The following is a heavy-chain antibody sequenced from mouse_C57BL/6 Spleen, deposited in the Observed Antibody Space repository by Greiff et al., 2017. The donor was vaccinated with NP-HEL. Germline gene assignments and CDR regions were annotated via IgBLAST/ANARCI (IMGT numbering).Heavy chain of an antibody. J-gene: IGHJ4*01. D-gene: IGHD1-1*01. Sequence: VQLKESGGGLVQPGGSLKLSCAASGFTFSDYGMAWVRQAPRKGPEWVAFISNLAYSIYYADTVKGRFTISSENAKNTLYLEMSSLRSEDTAMYYCARITTVVGDAMDYWGQGTSVTVSS. CDR1: GFTFSDYG. CDR3: ARITTVVGDAMDY. CDR2: ISNLAYSI. V-gene: IGHV5-15*01.